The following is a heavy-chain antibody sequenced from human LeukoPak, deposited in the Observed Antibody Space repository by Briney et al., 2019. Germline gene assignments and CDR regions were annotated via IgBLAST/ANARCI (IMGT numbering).Heavy chain of an antibody. V-gene: IGHV1-46*01. CDR3: ARGGAMATNGVDAFDI. J-gene: IGHJ3*02. CDR2: INPSGGST. D-gene: IGHD5-24*01. CDR1: GYTFTSYY. Sequence: ASVKVSCKASGYTFTSYYMHWVRQAPGQGLEWMGIINPSGGSTSYAQKFQGRVTMTRDMSTSTVYMELSSLRSEDTAVYYCARGGAMATNGVDAFDIWGQGTMVTVSS.